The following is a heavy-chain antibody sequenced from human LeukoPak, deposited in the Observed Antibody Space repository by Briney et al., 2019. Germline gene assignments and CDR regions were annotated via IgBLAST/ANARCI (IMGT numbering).Heavy chain of an antibody. CDR2: INPNSGGT. CDR1: GYTFTGYY. V-gene: IGHV1-2*02. Sequence: ASVKVSCKASGYTFTGYYMHWVRQAPGQGLEWMGLINPNSGGTNYAQKFQGRVTMTRDTSISTAYMELSRLRSDDTAVYYCAGERVVVAATGAFDIWGQGTMVTVSS. J-gene: IGHJ3*02. CDR3: AGERVVVAATGAFDI. D-gene: IGHD2-15*01.